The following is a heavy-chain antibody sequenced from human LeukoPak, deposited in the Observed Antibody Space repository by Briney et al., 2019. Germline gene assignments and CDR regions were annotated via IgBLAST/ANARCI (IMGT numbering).Heavy chain of an antibody. J-gene: IGHJ5*02. V-gene: IGHV4-34*01. Sequence: PSGTLSLTCAVYGGSFSGYYWSWIRQPPGKGLEWIGEINHSGSTNYNPSLKSRVTISVDTSKNQFSLKLSSVTAADTAVYYCARHSPSSSWYVRGNWFDPWGQGTLVTVSS. CDR1: GGSFSGYY. D-gene: IGHD6-13*01. CDR3: ARHSPSSSWYVRGNWFDP. CDR2: INHSGST.